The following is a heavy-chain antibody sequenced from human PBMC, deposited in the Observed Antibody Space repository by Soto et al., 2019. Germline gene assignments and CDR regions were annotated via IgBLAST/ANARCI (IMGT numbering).Heavy chain of an antibody. J-gene: IGHJ5*02. D-gene: IGHD3-9*01. CDR3: AKGSLPLLSNSGWFDP. CDR2: ISYDGSNK. CDR1: GFTFSSYG. Sequence: QVQLVESGGGVVQPGRSVRLSCAASGFTFSSYGMHWVRQAPGKGLEWVAVISYDGSNKYYADSVKGRFTISRDNSKNTLYLQMNSLRAEDTAVYYCAKGSLPLLSNSGWFDPWGQGTLVTVSS. V-gene: IGHV3-30*18.